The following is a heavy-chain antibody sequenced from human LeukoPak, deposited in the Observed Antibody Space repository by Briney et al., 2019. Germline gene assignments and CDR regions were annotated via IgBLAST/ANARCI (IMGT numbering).Heavy chain of an antibody. CDR3: ARALQAHYYDSSGMGY. D-gene: IGHD3-22*01. CDR1: GYSFTSYW. J-gene: IGHJ4*02. V-gene: IGHV5-51*01. CDR2: IYPGDSDT. Sequence: GESLKIPCKGSGYSFTSYWIGWVRQMPGKGLEWMGIIYPGDSDTRYSPSFQGQVTISADKSISTAYLQWSSLKASDTAMYYCARALQAHYYDSSGMGYWGQGTLVTVSS.